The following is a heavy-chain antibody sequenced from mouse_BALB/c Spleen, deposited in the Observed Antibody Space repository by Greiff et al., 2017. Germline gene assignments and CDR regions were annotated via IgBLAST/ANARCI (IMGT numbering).Heavy chain of an antibody. Sequence: EVQLVESGGDLVKPGGSLKLSCAASGFTFSDYYMYWVRQTPEKRLEWVATISDGGSYTYYPDSLKGRFTISRDNAKNNLYLQMSSLKSEDTAMYYCARDYYGSSPLFAYWGQGTLVTVSA. CDR3: ARDYYGSSPLFAY. D-gene: IGHD1-1*01. V-gene: IGHV5-4*02. J-gene: IGHJ3*01. CDR1: GFTFSDYY. CDR2: ISDGGSYT.